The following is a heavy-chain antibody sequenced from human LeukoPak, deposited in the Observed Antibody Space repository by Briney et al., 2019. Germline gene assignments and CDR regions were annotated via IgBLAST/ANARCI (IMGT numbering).Heavy chain of an antibody. Sequence: SETLSLTCTVSGGSISSYYWSWIRQPPGKGLELIGYMYDSGSTTYNPSLKSRVTISVDTSKNQFSLRLSSVTAAETAVYYCARHGGSYTFDFWGQGVLVTVSS. J-gene: IGHJ4*02. CDR1: GGSISSYY. D-gene: IGHD1-26*01. V-gene: IGHV4-59*01. CDR2: MYDSGST. CDR3: ARHGGSYTFDF.